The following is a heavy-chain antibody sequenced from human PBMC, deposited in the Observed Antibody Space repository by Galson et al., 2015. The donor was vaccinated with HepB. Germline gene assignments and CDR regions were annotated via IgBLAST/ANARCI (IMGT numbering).Heavy chain of an antibody. J-gene: IGHJ6*03. CDR3: AKEIIHPSPHYYYHFYMDV. Sequence: SLRLSCAASGFPFNDFYMSWVRQAPGKGLEWISIIRSGGDIKYYADSVKGRFTISRDNAMNSLYLQMSSLTAEDTAVYYCAKEIIHPSPHYYYHFYMDVWSEGTTATVSS. CDR2: IRSGGDIK. V-gene: IGHV3-11*04. CDR1: GFPFNDFY.